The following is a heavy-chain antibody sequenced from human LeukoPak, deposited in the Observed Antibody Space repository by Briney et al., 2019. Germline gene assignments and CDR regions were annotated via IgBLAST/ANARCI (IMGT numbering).Heavy chain of an antibody. J-gene: IGHJ4*02. CDR2: IRYDGSNK. Sequence: GGSLRLSCAASGFSFSSYAMSWVRQAPGEGLEWVAFIRYDGSNKYYADSVKGRFTISRDNSKNTLYLQMNSLRAEDTAVYYCAKGPRAYSSSPTYYFDYWGQGTLVTVSS. CDR3: AKGPRAYSSSPTYYFDY. D-gene: IGHD6-6*01. CDR1: GFSFSSYA. V-gene: IGHV3-30*02.